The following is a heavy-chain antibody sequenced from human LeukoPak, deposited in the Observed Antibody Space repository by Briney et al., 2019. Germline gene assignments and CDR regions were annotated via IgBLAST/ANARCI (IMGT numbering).Heavy chain of an antibody. CDR3: AKDGAIVATTPYYFDY. Sequence: GGSLRLSCAASGFTFSSYGMHWVRQAPGKGLEWVAFIRYDGSNKYYEDSVKGRFTISRDNSKNTLYLQMNSLRAEDTAMYCCAKDGAIVATTPYYFDYWGQGTLVTVSS. V-gene: IGHV3-30*02. J-gene: IGHJ4*02. CDR2: IRYDGSNK. D-gene: IGHD5-12*01. CDR1: GFTFSSYG.